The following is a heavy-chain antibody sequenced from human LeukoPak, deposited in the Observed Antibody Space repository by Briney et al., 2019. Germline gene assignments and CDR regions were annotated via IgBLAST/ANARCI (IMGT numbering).Heavy chain of an antibody. CDR2: ISWNSGSI. CDR3: AKDIGAGDPRYMDV. CDR1: GFTFDDYA. D-gene: IGHD3-10*01. V-gene: IGHV3-9*01. Sequence: GRSLRLSCAASGFTFDDYAMHWVRQAPGKGLEWVSGISWNSGSIGYADSVKGRFTISRDNAKNSLYLQTNSLRAEDTALYYCAKDIGAGDPRYMDVWGKGTTVTVSS. J-gene: IGHJ6*03.